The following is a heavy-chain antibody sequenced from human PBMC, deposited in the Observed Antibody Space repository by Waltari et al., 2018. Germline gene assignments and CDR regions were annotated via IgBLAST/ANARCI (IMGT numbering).Heavy chain of an antibody. Sequence: QVQLVQSGAEVKKPGASVKVSCKSSGYTFTGHYIHWVRQAPGQGLECWGWINPERGGTSYARKVQGRVTMTRDTSTRTAYMELKRLTKDDTAVYYCARDNNARGSYYYYPMDVWGQGTTVTVSS. CDR1: GYTFTGHY. V-gene: IGHV1-2*02. CDR3: ARDNNARGSYYYYPMDV. D-gene: IGHD2-8*01. J-gene: IGHJ6*02. CDR2: INPERGGT.